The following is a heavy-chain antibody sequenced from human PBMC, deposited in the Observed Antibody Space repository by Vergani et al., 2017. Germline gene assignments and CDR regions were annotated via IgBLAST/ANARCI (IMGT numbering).Heavy chain of an antibody. CDR2: IPFDGSNQ. D-gene: IGHD3-16*01. J-gene: IGHJ5*02. Sequence: QVQLVESGGGVVQRGGSLRLSCATSGFTLSNYDMQWIRQGPGKGLEFVAFIPFDGSNQYYADSVKGRFTLSRDFSKNTLYLQINSLRTDDTATYYCAKHLRGWGICSWGQGTQVFVSS. V-gene: IGHV3-30*02. CDR1: GFTLSNYD. CDR3: AKHLRGWGICS.